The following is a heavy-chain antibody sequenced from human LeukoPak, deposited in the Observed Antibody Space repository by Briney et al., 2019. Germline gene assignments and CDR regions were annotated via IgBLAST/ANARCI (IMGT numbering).Heavy chain of an antibody. J-gene: IGHJ4*02. Sequence: PGRSLRLSCAASGFTFSSYGMHWVRQAPGMGLEWVAVIWYDGSNKYYADSVKGRFTISRDNSKNTLYLQMNSLRAEDTAVYYCARDPTYYDSSGYYPSYFDYWGQGTLVTVSS. CDR2: IWYDGSNK. D-gene: IGHD3-22*01. CDR3: ARDPTYYDSSGYYPSYFDY. CDR1: GFTFSSYG. V-gene: IGHV3-33*01.